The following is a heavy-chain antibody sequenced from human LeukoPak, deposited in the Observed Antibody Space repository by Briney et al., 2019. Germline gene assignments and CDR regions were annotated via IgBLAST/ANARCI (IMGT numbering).Heavy chain of an antibody. CDR2: VSYSGRT. D-gene: IGHD3-10*01. Sequence: SETLSLICTVSGGSISSSNYYWGWIRQPPGKGLEWIGSVSYSGRTYYNPSLKGRVTISVDTSKHQFFLKLSSVTAADTAVYYCARHSSASYYHGSGSYYNVNWGQGTLVTVSS. CDR3: ARHSSASYYHGSGSYYNVN. J-gene: IGHJ4*02. V-gene: IGHV4-39*01. CDR1: GGSISSSNYY.